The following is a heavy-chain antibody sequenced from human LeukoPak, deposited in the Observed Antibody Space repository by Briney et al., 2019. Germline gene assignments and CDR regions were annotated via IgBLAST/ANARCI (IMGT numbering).Heavy chain of an antibody. D-gene: IGHD2-2*01. CDR3: ARDRVVVVPAAMAEDNWFDP. CDR2: ITSSSYI. Sequence: GGSLRLSCAASGFAFSSYSMNWVRQAPGKGLEWVSSITSSSYISSADSVKGRFTISRDNAKNSVYLQMNSLRVEDTAVYYCARDRVVVVPAAMAEDNWFDPWGQGTLVTVSS. V-gene: IGHV3-21*01. CDR1: GFAFSSYS. J-gene: IGHJ5*02.